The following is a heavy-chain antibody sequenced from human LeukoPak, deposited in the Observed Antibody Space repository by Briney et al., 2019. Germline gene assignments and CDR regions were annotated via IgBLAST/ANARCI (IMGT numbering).Heavy chain of an antibody. J-gene: IGHJ5*02. V-gene: IGHV4-34*01. CDR1: GWPFNDYY. CDR3: ERGQVPAARGYNWFDP. CDR2: INARGDT. Sequence: SETLSLTCAVYGWPFNDYYWNWVRQPPGKGLEWLGEINARGDTNYNPSLKSRVTISVDSSKNQFSLTLTSMIAADTAIYYCERGQVPAARGYNWFDPWGQGTLVTVSS. D-gene: IGHD2-2*01.